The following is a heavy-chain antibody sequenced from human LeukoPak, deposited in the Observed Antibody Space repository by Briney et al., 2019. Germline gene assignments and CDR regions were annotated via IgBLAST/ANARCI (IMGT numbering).Heavy chain of an antibody. CDR2: FDPEDGET. D-gene: IGHD6-19*01. CDR3: ATDLVIAVAATRDY. CDR1: GYTLTELS. J-gene: IGHJ4*02. Sequence: ASVKVSCKVSGYTLTELSMHWVRQAPGKGLEWMGGFDPEDGETIYAQKFQGRVIMTEDTSTDTAYMELSSLRSEDTAVYYCATDLVIAVAATRDYWGQGTLVTVSS. V-gene: IGHV1-24*01.